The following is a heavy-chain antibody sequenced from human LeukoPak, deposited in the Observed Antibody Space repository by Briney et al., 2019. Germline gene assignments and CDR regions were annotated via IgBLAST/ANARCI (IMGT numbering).Heavy chain of an antibody. V-gene: IGHV3-74*01. CDR1: GFTLSDYC. CDR2: TKIDGSTT. CDR3: TRGSRDGYNSFDY. Sequence: SGWSLRLSCAASGFTLSDYCIHWVRQAPGKGPVWVSRTKIDGSTTTYVDSARGRFTISGDTAKNTLYLQMNSLRAEDTAVYYCTRGSRDGYNSFDYWGQGTLVTVSS. J-gene: IGHJ4*02. D-gene: IGHD5-24*01.